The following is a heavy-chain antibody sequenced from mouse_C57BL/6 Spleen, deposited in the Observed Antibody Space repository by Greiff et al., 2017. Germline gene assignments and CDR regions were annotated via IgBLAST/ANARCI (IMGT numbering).Heavy chain of an antibody. CDR1: GYTFTSYW. V-gene: IGHV1-64*01. CDR3: ARYYYGSTLWYFDV. Sequence: QVQLQQPGAELVKPGASVKLSCTASGYTFTSYWMHWVKQRPGQGLEWIGMIQPNSGSTNYNDKLKSKATLTVDKSSSTAYMQLSSLSSEDSAVYYCARYYYGSTLWYFDVWGTGTTGTVSS. CDR2: IQPNSGST. D-gene: IGHD1-1*01. J-gene: IGHJ1*03.